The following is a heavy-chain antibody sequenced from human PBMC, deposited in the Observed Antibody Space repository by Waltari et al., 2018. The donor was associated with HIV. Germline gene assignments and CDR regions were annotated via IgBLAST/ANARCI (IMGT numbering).Heavy chain of an antibody. Sequence: EVQLLESGGGLVQPGGSLRLSCAASGFTFSSYAMSWVRQAPGKGLEWVSTIRGSGGNTYYADSVKGRFTISRDNSKNTLYLQMNSLRAEDTAVYYCAKGQYSSGWNFDYWGQGTLVTVSS. D-gene: IGHD6-19*01. V-gene: IGHV3-23*01. CDR3: AKGQYSSGWNFDY. CDR1: GFTFSSYA. J-gene: IGHJ4*02. CDR2: IRGSGGNT.